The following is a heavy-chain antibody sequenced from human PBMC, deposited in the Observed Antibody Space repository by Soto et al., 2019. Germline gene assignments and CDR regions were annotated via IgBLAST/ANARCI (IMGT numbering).Heavy chain of an antibody. CDR1: GFTLSSYE. Sequence: PGGSLRLSCAASGFTLSSYEMHWVRRTTGKGLEWVSAVGTVGDTNYAGSVRGRFTTSTENAKNSVYLQMNSLRDGDTGIYYCARSTFNYGMDVWGQGTTVTAP. CDR3: ARSTFNYGMDV. V-gene: IGHV3-13*01. CDR2: VGTVGDT. J-gene: IGHJ6*02.